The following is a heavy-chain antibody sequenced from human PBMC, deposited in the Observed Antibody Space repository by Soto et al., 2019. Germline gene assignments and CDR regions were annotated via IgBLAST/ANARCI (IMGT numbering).Heavy chain of an antibody. V-gene: IGHV3-23*01. Sequence: GGSLRLSCAASGFTFSSYAMSWVRQAPGKGLEWVSAISGSGGSTYYADSVKGRFTISRDNSKNTLYLQMNSLRAEDTAVYYCAKDISGLHLGELSLIEYYFDYWGQGTLVTISS. CDR3: AKDISGLHLGELSLIEYYFDY. J-gene: IGHJ4*02. CDR2: ISGSGGST. D-gene: IGHD3-16*02. CDR1: GFTFSSYA.